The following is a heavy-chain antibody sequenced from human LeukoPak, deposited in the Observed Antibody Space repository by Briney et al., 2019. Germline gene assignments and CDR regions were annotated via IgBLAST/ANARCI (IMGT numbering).Heavy chain of an antibody. CDR2: ISSSGDSM. J-gene: IGHJ6*02. Sequence: GSLRLSCAASGFTFSDYYMNWIRQAPGKGLEWISFISSSGDSMYFADSVRGRFTISRDNAKSSLYLQMNSLRVEDTAVYYCAREVVIVPDYYYYGLDVWGQGTTVTVSS. CDR1: GFTFSDYY. V-gene: IGHV3-11*01. D-gene: IGHD2/OR15-2a*01. CDR3: AREVVIVPDYYYYGLDV.